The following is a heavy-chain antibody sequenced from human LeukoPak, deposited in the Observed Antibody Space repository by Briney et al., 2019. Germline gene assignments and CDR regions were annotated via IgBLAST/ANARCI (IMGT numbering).Heavy chain of an antibody. Sequence: GESLKISCKGSGYSFTSYWIGWVRQMPGKGLEWMGIIYPGDSDTRYSPSFQGRVTISADKSISTAYLQWSSLKASDTAMYYCARGVVTPRDWFDPWGQGTLVTVSS. J-gene: IGHJ5*02. CDR1: GYSFTSYW. CDR3: ARGVVTPRDWFDP. V-gene: IGHV5-51*01. D-gene: IGHD2-21*02. CDR2: IYPGDSDT.